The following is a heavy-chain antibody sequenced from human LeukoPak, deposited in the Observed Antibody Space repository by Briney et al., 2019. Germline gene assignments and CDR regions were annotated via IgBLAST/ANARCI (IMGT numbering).Heavy chain of an antibody. CDR2: IKQDGSEK. D-gene: IGHD3-3*01. J-gene: IGHJ5*02. V-gene: IGHV3-7*01. CDR1: GFTFSSCW. Sequence: VQPGGSLRLSCAASGFTFSSCWMSWVRQAPGKGLEWVANIKQDGSEKYYVDSVKGRFTISRDNAKNSLYLQMNSLRAEGTAVYYCARWYYDFWSGYYPINWFDPWGQGTLVTVSS. CDR3: ARWYYDFWSGYYPINWFDP.